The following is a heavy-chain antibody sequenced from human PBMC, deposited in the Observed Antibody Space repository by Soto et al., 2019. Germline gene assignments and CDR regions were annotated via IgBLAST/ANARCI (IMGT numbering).Heavy chain of an antibody. V-gene: IGHV4-34*01. J-gene: IGHJ4*02. Sequence: QVQLQQWGAGLLKPSETLSLTCAVYGGSFSGYYWSWIRQPPGKGLEWIGEINHSGSTNYNPSLKSRVTISVDTSKNQFSLKLSSVTAADTAVYYCARALIWGSYRRGYFDYWGQGTLVTVSS. D-gene: IGHD3-16*02. CDR3: ARALIWGSYRRGYFDY. CDR2: INHSGST. CDR1: GGSFSGYY.